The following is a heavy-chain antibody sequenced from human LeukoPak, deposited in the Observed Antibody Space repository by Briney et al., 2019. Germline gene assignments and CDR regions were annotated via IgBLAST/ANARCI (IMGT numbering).Heavy chain of an antibody. CDR1: GGSISSYY. CDR3: ARATIHGELDY. Sequence: SETLSLTCTASGGSISSYYWSWIRQPPGKGLEWIGYIYYSGSTNYNPSLKSRVTISVDTSKNQFSLKLSSVTAADTAVYYCARATIHGELDYWGQGTLVTVSS. CDR2: IYYSGST. D-gene: IGHD5-24*01. J-gene: IGHJ4*02. V-gene: IGHV4-59*01.